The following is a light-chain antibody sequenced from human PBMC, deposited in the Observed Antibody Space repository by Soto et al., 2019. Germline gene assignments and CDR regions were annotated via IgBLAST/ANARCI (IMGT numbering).Light chain of an antibody. CDR1: RPVVRQH. CDR2: DAV. J-gene: IGKJ3*01. Sequence: EIVLSQSPDALSLSPGERVSLSCRASRPVVRQHIAWYHQKSGQSPSLLLHDAVTRATGIPDRFSGSGSGFGTDFTLFISRLEADDCGVYYCQQNWRSPTFGPGTKVEVK. CDR3: QQNWRSPT. V-gene: IGKV3-20*01.